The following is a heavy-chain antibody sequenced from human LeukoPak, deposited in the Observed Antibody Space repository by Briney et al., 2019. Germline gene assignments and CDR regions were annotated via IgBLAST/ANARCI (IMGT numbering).Heavy chain of an antibody. J-gene: IGHJ4*02. CDR3: ARDRFGDFWSGYYLNYFDY. D-gene: IGHD3-3*01. CDR2: IKQDGSEK. V-gene: IGHV3-7*01. CDR1: GFTFSSYW. Sequence: GGSLRLSCAASGFTFSSYWMSWVRQAPGKGLEWVANIKQDGSEKYYVDSVKGRFTISRDNAKNSLYLQMNSLRAEDTAVYYCARDRFGDFWSGYYLNYFDYWGQGTLVTVSS.